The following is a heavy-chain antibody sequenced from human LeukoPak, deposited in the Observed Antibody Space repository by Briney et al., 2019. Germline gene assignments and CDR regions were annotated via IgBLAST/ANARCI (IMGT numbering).Heavy chain of an antibody. D-gene: IGHD6-13*01. CDR2: IRYDGSNK. CDR1: GFTFSNYG. J-gene: IGHJ4*02. Sequence: GSLRLSCAASGFTFSNYGMHWVRQAPGKGLEWVAFIRYDGSNKYYADSVKGRFTISRDNSKDTLWLQTNSLSDEDTAVYYCARSPYRGGSSWTEFDYWGQGTLVTVSS. V-gene: IGHV3-30*02. CDR3: ARSPYRGGSSWTEFDY.